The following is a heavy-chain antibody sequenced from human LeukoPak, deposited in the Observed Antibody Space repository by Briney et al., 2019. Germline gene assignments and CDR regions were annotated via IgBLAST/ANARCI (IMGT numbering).Heavy chain of an antibody. V-gene: IGHV3-52*01. CDR1: GFTFSSSW. CDR3: VRAASYYYNSSGYYPNFDY. D-gene: IGHD3-22*01. CDR2: IKCDGSDK. Sequence: QSGGSLRLSCAASGFTFSSSWMHWVCQAPEKGLEWVADIKCDGSDKYYVDSVKGRLTISRDNAKNSLYLQVNSLRAEDMTVCYCVRAASYYYNSSGYYPNFDYWGQGTLVTVSS. J-gene: IGHJ4*02.